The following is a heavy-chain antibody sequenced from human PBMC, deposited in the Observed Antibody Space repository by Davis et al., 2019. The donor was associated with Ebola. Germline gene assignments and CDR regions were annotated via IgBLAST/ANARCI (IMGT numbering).Heavy chain of an antibody. J-gene: IGHJ6*02. CDR3: ARGSRNMDV. CDR2: ISSSGDTT. Sequence: GESLKISCAASGFPFSTYVMTWVRQAPGKGLERVSAISSSGDTTYYADPVKGRFTISRDNAKDSLYLQMTSLRAEDTAVYYCARGSRNMDVWGQGTTVTVSS. V-gene: IGHV3-23*01. CDR1: GFPFSTYV.